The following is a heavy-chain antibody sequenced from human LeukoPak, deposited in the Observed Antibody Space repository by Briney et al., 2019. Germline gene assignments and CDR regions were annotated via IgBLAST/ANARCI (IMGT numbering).Heavy chain of an antibody. CDR2: ITSNGGTT. V-gene: IGHV3-64*01. J-gene: IGHJ4*02. CDR1: GFTFSRNS. Sequence: GGSLRLSCAASGFTFSRNSMHWVRQAPGKGLEYVSAITSNGGTTYYANSVRGRFTISRDNSKKTLDLEMSSLRGEDTAVYYCAKGSGAYPDNFDSWGQGTLVTVSS. CDR3: AKGSGAYPDNFDS. D-gene: IGHD3-3*01.